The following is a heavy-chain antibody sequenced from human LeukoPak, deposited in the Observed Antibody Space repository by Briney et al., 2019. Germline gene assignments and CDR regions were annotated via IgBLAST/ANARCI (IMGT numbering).Heavy chain of an antibody. Sequence: GGSLRLSCAASGFTFSSYAMSWVRQAPGKGLEWVSAISGSGGSTYYADSVKGRFTISRDNPKNTLYLQMNSLRAEDTAVYYCAKGDDNWNDGFDYWAREPWSPSPQ. CDR2: ISGSGGST. CDR1: GFTFSSYA. CDR3: AKGDDNWNDGFDY. J-gene: IGHJ4*02. V-gene: IGHV3-23*01. D-gene: IGHD1-20*01.